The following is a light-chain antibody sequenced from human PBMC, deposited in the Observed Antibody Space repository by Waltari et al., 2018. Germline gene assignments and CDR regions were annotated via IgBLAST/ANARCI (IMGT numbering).Light chain of an antibody. CDR3: QQSYIPLT. Sequence: DIQMTQSPSSLSASVGDRVTITCRASQSISNYLNWYQQKPGQAPKFLIYAASSLQRGVPSRFSSSGSETDFTLTISSLQPEDFATYYCQQSYIPLTFGGGTKVEIK. CDR2: AAS. J-gene: IGKJ4*01. V-gene: IGKV1-39*01. CDR1: QSISNY.